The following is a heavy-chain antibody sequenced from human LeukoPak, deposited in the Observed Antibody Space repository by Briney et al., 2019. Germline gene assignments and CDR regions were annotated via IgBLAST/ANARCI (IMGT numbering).Heavy chain of an antibody. CDR3: ARVQDCSSTSCSFDY. V-gene: IGHV5-51*01. CDR1: GYSFTTYW. CDR2: IYPGDSDT. J-gene: IGHJ4*02. Sequence: GESLKISCKVSGYSFTTYWIGWVRQMPGKGLEWMGIIYPGDSDTKYSPSFQGQVTISADKSISTAYLQWSSLKASDTAMYYCARVQDCSSTSCSFDYWGQGTLVTVSS. D-gene: IGHD2-2*01.